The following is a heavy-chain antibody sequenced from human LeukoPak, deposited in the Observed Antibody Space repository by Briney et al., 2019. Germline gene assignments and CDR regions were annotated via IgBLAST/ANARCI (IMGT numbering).Heavy chain of an antibody. J-gene: IGHJ5*02. D-gene: IGHD6-19*01. CDR1: GYTFTGYY. CDR3: ARSHSSGWFGWFDP. V-gene: IGHV1-2*02. CDR2: INPNSGGT. Sequence: ASVKVLCKASGYTFTGYYMHWVRQAPGQGLEWMGWINPNSGGTNYAQKFQGRVTMTRDTSISTAYMELSRLRSDDTAVYYCARSHSSGWFGWFDPWGQGTLVTVSS.